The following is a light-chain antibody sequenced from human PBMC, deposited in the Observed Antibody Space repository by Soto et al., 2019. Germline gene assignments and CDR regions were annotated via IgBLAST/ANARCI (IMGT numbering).Light chain of an antibody. CDR2: AAS. CDR3: QQSYSTLFT. J-gene: IGKJ3*01. CDR1: QSISSY. Sequence: DIQMTQSPSSLSASVGDRVTITCRASQSISSYLNWYQQKPGKAPKLLIYAASSLQSGVPSRFSGSGSGTAFTLTISSLQPEDFATYYCQQSYSTLFTFGPGTKVDIK. V-gene: IGKV1-39*01.